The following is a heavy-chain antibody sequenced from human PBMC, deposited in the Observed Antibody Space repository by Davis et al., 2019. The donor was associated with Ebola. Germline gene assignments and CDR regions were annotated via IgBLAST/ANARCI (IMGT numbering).Heavy chain of an antibody. V-gene: IGHV6-1*01. CDR1: GSTASPNTCA. CDR3: EDGWLRGGGVDP. Sequence: PSDTLSLTFHIPGSTASPNTCAWYSILQSPPTGLKSLRWTSYSPNWYKDYSLSVKTRITSNLDTSENQFSLQLNSVTPEDTAGYYCEDGWLRGGGVDPWGQGTPVTVSS. CDR2: TSYSPNWYK. J-gene: IGHJ5*02. D-gene: IGHD5-12*01.